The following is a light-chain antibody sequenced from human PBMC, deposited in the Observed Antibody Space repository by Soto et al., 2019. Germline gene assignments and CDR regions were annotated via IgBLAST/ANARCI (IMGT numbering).Light chain of an antibody. CDR2: EVT. V-gene: IGLV2-23*02. CDR1: SSDVGSYNL. J-gene: IGLJ2*01. CDR3: SSYAGTNTFVI. Sequence: QSALTQPASVSGSPGQSITISCTGTSSDVGSYNLVSWYQHHPGKAPKLIIYEVTYRPSGVSNRFSGSKSGNTASLTISGLQAEDAADYYCSSYAGTNTFVIFGGGTKLTVL.